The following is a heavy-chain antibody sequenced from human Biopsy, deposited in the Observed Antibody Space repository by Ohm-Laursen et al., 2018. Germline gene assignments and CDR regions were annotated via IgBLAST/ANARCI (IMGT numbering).Heavy chain of an antibody. CDR2: ISYDGSKK. J-gene: IGHJ4*02. D-gene: IGHD3-22*01. Sequence: SLRLSCTASGFSFNSYGMHWVRQAPGKGLEWVAFISYDGSKKYYGDSVKGRFTISRDNSKNTLYLQMGSLRAADTAVYYCAKDLDYFDSSGYYVVDYWGQGSLVTVPS. V-gene: IGHV3-30*18. CDR1: GFSFNSYG. CDR3: AKDLDYFDSSGYYVVDY.